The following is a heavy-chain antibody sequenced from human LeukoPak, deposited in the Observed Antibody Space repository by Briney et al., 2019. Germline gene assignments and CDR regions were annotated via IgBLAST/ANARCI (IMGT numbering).Heavy chain of an antibody. Sequence: GESLKISCKASGYSLVNYWIAWVRQMPGKGLEWVGIIYPDTSDTRYSRSFQGQVTITAEKSISTAYLQWSSLKTSDNGIYYCARVNDWADYWGQGTLVTVSS. D-gene: IGHD3-9*01. CDR3: ARVNDWADY. CDR1: GYSLVNYW. J-gene: IGHJ4*02. V-gene: IGHV5-51*01. CDR2: IYPDTSDT.